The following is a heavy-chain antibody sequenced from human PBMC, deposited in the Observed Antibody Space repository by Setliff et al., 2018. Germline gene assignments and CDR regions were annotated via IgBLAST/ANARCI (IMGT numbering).Heavy chain of an antibody. J-gene: IGHJ3*02. CDR3: ARGLFDSSGYRGTTDAFDI. CDR2: IIPIIGEP. V-gene: IGHV1-69*13. CDR1: GGTFNTYG. Sequence: SVKVSCKASGGTFNTYGLSWVRQAPGQGLEWMGGIIPIIGEPNYAQKFQGRVTITADESTSTAYTELRSLKSEDTAVYYCARGLFDSSGYRGTTDAFDIWGQGTMVTVSS. D-gene: IGHD3-22*01.